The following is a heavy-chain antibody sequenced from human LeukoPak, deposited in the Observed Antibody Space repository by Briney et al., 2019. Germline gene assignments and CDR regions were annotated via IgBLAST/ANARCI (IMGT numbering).Heavy chain of an antibody. CDR3: ARDRSGSNRWFDP. CDR2: IIPIFGTA. CDR1: GGTFSSYA. D-gene: IGHD2-15*01. Sequence: AASVKVSCKASGGTFSSYAISWVRQAPGHGVEWMGGIIPIFGTANYAQKFQGRVTITTDESTSTAYMELSSLRSEDTAVYYCARDRSGSNRWFDPWGQGTLVTVSS. J-gene: IGHJ5*02. V-gene: IGHV1-69*05.